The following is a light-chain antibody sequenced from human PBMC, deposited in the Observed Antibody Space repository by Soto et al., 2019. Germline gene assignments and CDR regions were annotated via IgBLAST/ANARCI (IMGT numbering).Light chain of an antibody. V-gene: IGLV2-11*01. CDR3: CSYAGSYAYV. Sequence: QSALTQPRSVSGSPGQSVTISCTGTSSDVGGYKYVSWYQQHPGKAPKLMIYDVSKRPSGVPDRFSGSKSGNTASLTISGLQAEDEADYYCCSYAGSYAYVFGTGTKRTVL. CDR1: SSDVGGYKY. J-gene: IGLJ1*01. CDR2: DVS.